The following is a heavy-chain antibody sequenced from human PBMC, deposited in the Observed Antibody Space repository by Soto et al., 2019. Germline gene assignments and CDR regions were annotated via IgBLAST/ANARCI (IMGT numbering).Heavy chain of an antibody. Sequence: QVQLVQSGAEVKKPGASVKVSCKASGYTFTSYGISWVRQAPGQGLEWMGWISAYNGNTNYAQKLQGRVTMTTDTSTSTAYMELRSLRSDETAVYYCARAPPNPYSSGWYGTFDYWGQGTLVTVSS. CDR2: ISAYNGNT. D-gene: IGHD6-19*01. V-gene: IGHV1-18*01. CDR1: GYTFTSYG. CDR3: ARAPPNPYSSGWYGTFDY. J-gene: IGHJ4*02.